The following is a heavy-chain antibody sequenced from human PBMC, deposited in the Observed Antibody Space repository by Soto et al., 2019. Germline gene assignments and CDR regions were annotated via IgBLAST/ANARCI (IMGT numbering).Heavy chain of an antibody. CDR1: GGSVTSDEDY. Sequence: SETLSLTCTVSGGSVTSDEDYWTWIRQSPGKGLEWIGYISNSGSTGYNPSLKTRLSMSVDRSKNQFTLRLTSVTAADTAVYFCATESGSTSGYFDHWGQGTQVTVSS. CDR3: ATESGSTSGYFDH. J-gene: IGHJ4*02. V-gene: IGHV4-30-4*01. CDR2: ISNSGST. D-gene: IGHD1-26*01.